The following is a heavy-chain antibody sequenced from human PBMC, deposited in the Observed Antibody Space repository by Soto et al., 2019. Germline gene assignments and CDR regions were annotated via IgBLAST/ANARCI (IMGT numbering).Heavy chain of an antibody. CDR2: ISAYNGNT. CDR3: ARDSDDGGYYYYYYMDV. D-gene: IGHD1-1*01. J-gene: IGHJ6*03. CDR1: GYTFTSYG. V-gene: IGHV1-18*01. Sequence: QVQLVQSGAEVKKPGASVKVSCKASGYTFTSYGISWVRPAPGQGLEWMGWISAYNGNTNYAQKLQGRVTMTTDTSTSTAYMELRSLRSDDTAVYCCARDSDDGGYYYYYYMDVCGKGATVTVSS.